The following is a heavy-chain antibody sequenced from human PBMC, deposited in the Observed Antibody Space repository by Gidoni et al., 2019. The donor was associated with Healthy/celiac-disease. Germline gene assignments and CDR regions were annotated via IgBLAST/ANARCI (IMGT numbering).Heavy chain of an antibody. CDR1: GFTFDDYA. Sequence: EVQLVESGGGLVQPGRSLRLSCAASGFTFDDYAMHWVRQAPGKGLEWVSGIRWNSGSIGYADSVKGRFTISRDNAKNSLYLQMNSLRAEDTALYYCAKDSVYDFWSGPRGFDPWGQGTLVTVSS. CDR2: IRWNSGSI. CDR3: AKDSVYDFWSGPRGFDP. D-gene: IGHD3-3*01. J-gene: IGHJ5*02. V-gene: IGHV3-9*01.